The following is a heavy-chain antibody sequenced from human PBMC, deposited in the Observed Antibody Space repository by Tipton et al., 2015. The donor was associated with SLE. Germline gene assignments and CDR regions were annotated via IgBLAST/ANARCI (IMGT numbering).Heavy chain of an antibody. CDR3: AKDIRGGYTSAWEPLDY. CDR2: ISWNGGNV. V-gene: IGHV3-9*01. Sequence: VQLVQSGGGLVQPGRSLRLSCAASGFTFVDYSMHWVRQAPGKGLEWVSGISWNGGNVAYADSVKGRFTISRDNARNSLYLQMNSLRAEDTALYYCAKDIRGGYTSAWEPLDYWGQGSLVTVSS. J-gene: IGHJ4*02. D-gene: IGHD6-19*01. CDR1: GFTFVDYS.